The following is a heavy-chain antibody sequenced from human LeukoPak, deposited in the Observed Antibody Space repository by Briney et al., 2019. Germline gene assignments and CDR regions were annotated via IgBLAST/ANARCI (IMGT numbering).Heavy chain of an antibody. J-gene: IGHJ4*02. D-gene: IGHD3-10*01. CDR1: GYTFTAYY. Sequence: ASVKVSCKPSGYTFTAYYIHFVRQAPGQGLERMGWINPNSGDTKYAQNLQDRVTMTWDTSVSTAYMELSSLTSDDTAVYYCAVGQLWFGEDWGQGTLVTVSS. CDR2: INPNSGDT. V-gene: IGHV1-2*02. CDR3: AVGQLWFGED.